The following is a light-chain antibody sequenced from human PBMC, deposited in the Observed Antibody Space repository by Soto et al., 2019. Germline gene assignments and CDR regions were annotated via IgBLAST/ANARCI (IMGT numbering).Light chain of an antibody. Sequence: QAASVSGSPGQSITISCTGASSDVGGYNSVSWYRHHPGKAPILLIYDVTNRPSGVSNRFSGSKSDNTASLTISGLQAEDEADYYCSSYTSSNTVIFGGGTKLTVL. CDR3: SSYTSSNTVI. CDR1: SSDVGGYNS. V-gene: IGLV2-14*03. J-gene: IGLJ2*01. CDR2: DVT.